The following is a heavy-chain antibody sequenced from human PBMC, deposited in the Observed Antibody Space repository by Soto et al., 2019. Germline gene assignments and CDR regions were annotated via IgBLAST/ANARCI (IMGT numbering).Heavy chain of an antibody. V-gene: IGHV1-18*01. CDR3: ARYRSDDYIWGSNYYMDV. D-gene: IGHD3-16*01. CDR2: ISAYNGNT. CDR1: GYTFASCC. Sequence: SVEVSWKACGYTFASCCSRWLRHATGQGLEWMGWISAYNGNTNYAQKLQGRVTMTTDTSTSTAYMELRSLRSDDTAVYYCARYRSDDYIWGSNYYMDVWGKGTSVTVSS. J-gene: IGHJ6*03.